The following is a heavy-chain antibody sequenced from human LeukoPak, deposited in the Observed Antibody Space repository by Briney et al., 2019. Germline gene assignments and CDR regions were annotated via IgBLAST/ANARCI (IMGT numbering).Heavy chain of an antibody. CDR1: GGSISSSSYY. J-gene: IGHJ4*02. CDR3: ARSHTPSSGYLDY. V-gene: IGHV4-39*07. Sequence: SETLSLTCTVSGGSISSSSYYWGWIRQPPGKGLEWIGSLYYSGSTYYNPSLKSRVTISVDTSKNQFSLKLSSVTAADTAVYYCARSHTPSSGYLDYWGQGTLVTVSS. D-gene: IGHD3-3*01. CDR2: LYYSGST.